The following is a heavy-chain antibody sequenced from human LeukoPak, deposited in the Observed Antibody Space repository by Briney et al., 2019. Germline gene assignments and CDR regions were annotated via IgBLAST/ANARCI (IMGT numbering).Heavy chain of an antibody. Sequence: GASVKVSCKASGGTFSSYAISWARQAPGQGLEWMGGIIPIFGTANYAQKFQGRVTITADESTSTAYMELSSLRSEDTAVYYCAFRELRGVIITSLDYWGQGTLVTVSS. CDR1: GGTFSSYA. J-gene: IGHJ4*02. CDR3: AFRELRGVIITSLDY. CDR2: IIPIFGTA. D-gene: IGHD3-10*01. V-gene: IGHV1-69*13.